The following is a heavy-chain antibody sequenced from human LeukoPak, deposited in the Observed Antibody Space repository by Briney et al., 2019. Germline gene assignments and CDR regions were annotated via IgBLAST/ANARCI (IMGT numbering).Heavy chain of an antibody. CDR1: GFTFSSYS. J-gene: IGHJ4*02. Sequence: PGGSLRLSCAASGFTFSSYSVNWVRQAPGKGLEWVSSISSSGTYIYYADSVKGRFTISRDNAKNSLYLQMSSLRAEDTAVFYCAREEACGGDCYQLHYWGQGTLVTVSS. D-gene: IGHD2-21*02. CDR2: ISSSGTYI. V-gene: IGHV3-21*01. CDR3: AREEACGGDCYQLHY.